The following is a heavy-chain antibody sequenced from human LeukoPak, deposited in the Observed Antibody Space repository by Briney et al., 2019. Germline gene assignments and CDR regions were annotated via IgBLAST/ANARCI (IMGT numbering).Heavy chain of an antibody. D-gene: IGHD2-2*01. V-gene: IGHV3-23*01. Sequence: GGSLRLSCAASGFNFSTYAMSWVRQAPGKGLEWVSAISGSGGSTYYADSVKGRFTISRDNSKNTLYLQMNSLRAEDTAVYYCSKGYCSTTSCYRFDYWGQGTLVTVSS. CDR2: ISGSGGST. J-gene: IGHJ4*02. CDR3: SKGYCSTTSCYRFDY. CDR1: GFNFSTYA.